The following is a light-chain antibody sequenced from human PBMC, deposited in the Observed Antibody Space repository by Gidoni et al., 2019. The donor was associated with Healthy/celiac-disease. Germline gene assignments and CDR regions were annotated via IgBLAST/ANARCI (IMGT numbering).Light chain of an antibody. CDR1: QSISSY. J-gene: IGKJ1*01. V-gene: IGKV1-39*01. Sequence: DIQMIQSPSSLSASVGDRVTITCRASQSISSYLNWYQQKPGKAPKLLIYAASSLQSGVPSRFSGSGSGTDVTLTISSLQPEDFATYYCQQSYSTPQTFGQGTKVEIK. CDR2: AAS. CDR3: QQSYSTPQT.